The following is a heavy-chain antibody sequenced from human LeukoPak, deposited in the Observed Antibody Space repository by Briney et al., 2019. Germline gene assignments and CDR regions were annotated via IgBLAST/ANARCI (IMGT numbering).Heavy chain of an antibody. CDR2: ISSSSSYI. D-gene: IGHD1-26*01. Sequence: GGSLRLSCAASGFTFSSYSMNWVRQAPGKGLEWVSSISSSSSYIYYADSVKGRFTIYRDNDKNSLYLQMNSLRAEDTAVYYCARALPSPLYSGSYADAFDIWATGQWSPSLQ. V-gene: IGHV3-21*01. CDR1: GFTFSSYS. J-gene: IGHJ3*02. CDR3: ARALPSPLYSGSYADAFDI.